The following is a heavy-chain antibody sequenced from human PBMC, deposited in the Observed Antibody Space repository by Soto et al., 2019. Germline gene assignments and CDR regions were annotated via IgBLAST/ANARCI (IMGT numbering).Heavy chain of an antibody. Sequence: PSETLSLTCAVSGGSISSGGYSWSWIRQPPGKGLEWIGYIYHSGSTYYNPSLKSRVTISVDRSKNQFSLKLSSVTAADTAVYNCARQEFGVLHGLVDVWGQGTTVTSP. J-gene: IGHJ6*02. V-gene: IGHV4-30-2*01. CDR2: IYHSGST. CDR3: ARQEFGVLHGLVDV. CDR1: GGSISSGGYS. D-gene: IGHD3-10*01.